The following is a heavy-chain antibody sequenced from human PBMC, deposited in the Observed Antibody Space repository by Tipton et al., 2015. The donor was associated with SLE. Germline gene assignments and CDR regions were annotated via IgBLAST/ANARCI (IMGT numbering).Heavy chain of an antibody. D-gene: IGHD3-16*02. CDR3: ARIYRSYYYYMDV. J-gene: IGHJ6*03. Sequence: TLSLTCAVYGGSFRGYYWTWIRQPPGKGLEWIGEIDHSGSTNYSPSLESRVTISLDTSENQFSLKLSSVTAADTAVYYCARIYRSYYYYMDVWGKGTTVTVSS. CDR1: GGSFRGYY. CDR2: IDHSGST. V-gene: IGHV4-34*01.